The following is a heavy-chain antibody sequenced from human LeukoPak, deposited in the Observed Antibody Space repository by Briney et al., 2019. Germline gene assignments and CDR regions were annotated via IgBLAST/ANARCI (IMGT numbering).Heavy chain of an antibody. D-gene: IGHD2-15*01. CDR3: ARAGSCSGGSCYNP. V-gene: IGHV1-69*13. J-gene: IGHJ5*02. CDR2: IIPIFGTA. CDR1: GGTFSSYA. Sequence: GASVKVSCKASGGTFSSYAISWVRQAPGQVLEWMGGIIPIFGTANYAQKFQGRVTITADESTSTAYMELSSLRSEDTAVYYCARAGSCSGGSCYNPWGQGTLVTVSS.